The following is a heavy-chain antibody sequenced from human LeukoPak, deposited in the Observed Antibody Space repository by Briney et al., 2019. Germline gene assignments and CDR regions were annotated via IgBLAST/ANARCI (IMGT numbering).Heavy chain of an antibody. D-gene: IGHD2-2*01. V-gene: IGHV4-4*07. CDR3: ARLVAYCSSTSCSDY. J-gene: IGHJ4*02. CDR1: GGSISSYY. CDR2: IYTSGST. Sequence: EPSETLSLTCTVSGGSISSYYWSWIRQPAGKGLEWIGRIYTSGSTNYNPSLKSRVTMSVDTSKNQFSLKLSSVTAADTAVYYCARLVAYCSSTSCSDYWGQGTLVTVSS.